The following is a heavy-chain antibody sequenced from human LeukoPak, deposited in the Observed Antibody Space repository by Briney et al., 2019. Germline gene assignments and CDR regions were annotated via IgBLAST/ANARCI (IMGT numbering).Heavy chain of an antibody. V-gene: IGHV1-69*13. CDR1: GGTFSIYA. CDR2: IIPIFGTA. J-gene: IGHJ6*02. D-gene: IGHD2-21*02. CDR3: ARSDYYCGGDCYTYYYYGMDV. Sequence: SVKVSCTASGGTFSIYAISWVRQAPGQGLECMGGIIPIFGTANYAQKFQGRVTITADESTSTAYMELSSLRSEDTAVYYCARSDYYCGGDCYTYYYYGMDVWGQGTTVTVSS.